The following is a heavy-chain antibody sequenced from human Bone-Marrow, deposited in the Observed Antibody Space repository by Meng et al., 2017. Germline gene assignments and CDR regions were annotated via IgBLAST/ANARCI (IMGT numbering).Heavy chain of an antibody. V-gene: IGHV1-46*01. J-gene: IGHJ4*02. CDR3: ARSYCGGDCYSTPHYFDY. CDR1: GYTFTSYY. Sequence: ASLLIFCWASGYTFTSYYMHWVRQPPAQGLQWMGIINPSGGSTRYEQKFQGRVTMTRDTYTSTVYIALSSLRSEDTAVYYCARSYCGGDCYSTPHYFDYWGQGTLVTVSS. CDR2: INPSGGST. D-gene: IGHD2-21*02.